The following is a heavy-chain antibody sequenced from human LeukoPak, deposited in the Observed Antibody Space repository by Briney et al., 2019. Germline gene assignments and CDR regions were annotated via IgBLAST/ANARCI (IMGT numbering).Heavy chain of an antibody. V-gene: IGHV3-21*01. J-gene: IGHJ4*02. D-gene: IGHD6-13*01. Sequence: GGSLRLSCAASGFTFSSHSMNWVRQAPGKGLEWVSSISSSSSYIYYADSVKGRFTISRDNAKNSLYLQMNSLRAEDTAVYYCARLVSSWSVDYWGQGTLVTVSS. CDR1: GFTFSSHS. CDR2: ISSSSSYI. CDR3: ARLVSSWSVDY.